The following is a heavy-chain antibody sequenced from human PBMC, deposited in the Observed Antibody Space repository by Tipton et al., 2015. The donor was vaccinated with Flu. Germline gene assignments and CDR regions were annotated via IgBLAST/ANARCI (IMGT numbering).Heavy chain of an antibody. CDR1: GFTFSSYG. CDR3: AKDVRGYSYGPFDY. D-gene: IGHD5-18*01. CDR2: ISYDGSNK. J-gene: IGHJ4*02. Sequence: CAASGFTFSSYGMHWVRQAPGKGLEWVAVISYDGSNKYYADSVKGRFTISRDNSKNTLYLQMNSLRAEDTAVYYCAKDVRGYSYGPFDYWGQGTLVTVSS. V-gene: IGHV3-30*18.